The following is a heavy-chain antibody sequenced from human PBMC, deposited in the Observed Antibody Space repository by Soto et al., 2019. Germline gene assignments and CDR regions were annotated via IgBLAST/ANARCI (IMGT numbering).Heavy chain of an antibody. V-gene: IGHV4-59*01. J-gene: IGHJ5*02. CDR1: GGSISSYY. CDR3: ARESYSSISGFDP. Sequence: SETLSLTCTVSGGSISSYYWSWIRQPPGKGLEWIGYIYYSGSTNYTPSLKSRVTISVDTSKNQFSLKLSSVTAADTAVYYCARESYSSISGFDPWGQGTLVTSPQ. D-gene: IGHD6-13*01. CDR2: IYYSGST.